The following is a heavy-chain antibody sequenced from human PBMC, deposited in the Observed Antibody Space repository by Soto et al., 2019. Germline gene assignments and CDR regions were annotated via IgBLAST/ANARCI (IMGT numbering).Heavy chain of an antibody. V-gene: IGHV4-34*01. CDR3: ARGGGRYYDFWSGYYKGLDFDY. CDR2: INHSGST. CDR1: GGSFSGYY. D-gene: IGHD3-3*01. J-gene: IGHJ4*02. Sequence: KTSETLSLTCAVYGGSFSGYYWSWIRQPPGKGLEWIGEINHSGSTNYNPSLKSRVTISVDTSKNQFSLKLSSVTAADTAVYYCARGGGRYYDFWSGYYKGLDFDYWGQGTLVTVS.